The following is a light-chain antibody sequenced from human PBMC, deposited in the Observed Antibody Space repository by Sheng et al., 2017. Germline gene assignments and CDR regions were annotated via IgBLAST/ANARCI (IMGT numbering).Light chain of an antibody. CDR3: QQYGVYYT. V-gene: IGKV1-5*03. CDR2: RTS. Sequence: DIQVTQSPSTLSASVGDSVTITCRTSQNIKTSLAWYQQKSGKAPKLLIYRTSNLETWVPSRFSGSGSGTEFTLFISSVQPDDFATYYYQQYGVYYTFGQGTRLEV. J-gene: IGKJ2*01. CDR1: QNIKTS.